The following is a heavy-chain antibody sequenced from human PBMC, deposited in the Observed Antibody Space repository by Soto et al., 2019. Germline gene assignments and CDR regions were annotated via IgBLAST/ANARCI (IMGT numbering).Heavy chain of an antibody. V-gene: IGHV3-74*01. CDR1: GFTFSSYW. J-gene: IGHJ4*02. CDR3: ARGGGSSPEGRDY. D-gene: IGHD6-6*01. Sequence: EVQLVESGGGLVQPGGSLRLSCAASGFTFSSYWMHWVRQAPGKGLEWVSRMSSGGSTTNYADSVKGRFTISRDNAKNTLYLQMSSLRAEDTAVYYCARGGGSSPEGRDYWGQGTLVTVFS. CDR2: MSSGGSTT.